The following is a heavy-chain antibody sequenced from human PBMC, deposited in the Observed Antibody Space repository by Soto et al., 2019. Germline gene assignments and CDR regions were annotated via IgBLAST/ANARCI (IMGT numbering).Heavy chain of an antibody. J-gene: IGHJ4*02. CDR3: AAGSIAAAGTPRFDY. Sequence: QMQLVQSGPEVKKPGTSVKVSCKASGFTFTSSAVQWVRQARGQRLEWIGWIVVGSGNTNYAQKFQERVTITRAMSTSTAYMELSSLRSEDTAVYYCAAGSIAAAGTPRFDYWGQGTLVTVSS. D-gene: IGHD6-13*01. V-gene: IGHV1-58*01. CDR2: IVVGSGNT. CDR1: GFTFTSSA.